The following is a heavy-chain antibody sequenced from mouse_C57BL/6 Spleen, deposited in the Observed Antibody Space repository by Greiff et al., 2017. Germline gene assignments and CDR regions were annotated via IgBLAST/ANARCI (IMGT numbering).Heavy chain of an antibody. Sequence: QVQLQQPGAELVKPGASVKLSCKASGYTFTSYWMHWVKQRPGQGLEWIGMIHPHSGSTNYNEKFKSKATLTVDKSSSTAYMQLSSLTSEDSAVYYCARVGSSYGAMDYWGQGTSVTVSS. CDR2: IHPHSGST. CDR1: GYTFTSYW. D-gene: IGHD1-1*01. V-gene: IGHV1-64*01. J-gene: IGHJ4*01. CDR3: ARVGSSYGAMDY.